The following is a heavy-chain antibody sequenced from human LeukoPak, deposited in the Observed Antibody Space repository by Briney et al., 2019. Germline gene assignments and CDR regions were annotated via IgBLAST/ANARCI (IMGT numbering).Heavy chain of an antibody. CDR3: ARGRITMIGDYYYYMDV. D-gene: IGHD3-22*01. CDR2: TYYRSKWYN. J-gene: IGHJ6*03. Sequence: SQTLSLTCAISGDSVSSNSAAWNWIRQSPSRGLEWLGRTYYRSKWYNDYAVSVKSRIAINPDTSKNQFSLQLNSVTPADTAVYYCARGRITMIGDYYYYMDVWGKGTTVTVSS. CDR1: GDSVSSNSAA. V-gene: IGHV6-1*01.